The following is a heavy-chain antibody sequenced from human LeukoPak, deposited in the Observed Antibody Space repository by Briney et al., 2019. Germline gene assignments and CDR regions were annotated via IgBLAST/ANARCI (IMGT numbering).Heavy chain of an antibody. CDR3: ARDPIVWFGELLHYYYYMDV. D-gene: IGHD3-10*01. CDR1: GYTFTDHY. CDR2: INPNSGDT. V-gene: IGHV1-2*02. J-gene: IGHJ6*03. Sequence: GASVKVSCKASGYTFTDHYIHWVRQAPGQGLEWMGWINPNSGDTSYAQKFQGRVTMTRDTSISTAYMELSRLRSDDTAVYYCARDPIVWFGELLHYYYYMDVWGKGTTVTISS.